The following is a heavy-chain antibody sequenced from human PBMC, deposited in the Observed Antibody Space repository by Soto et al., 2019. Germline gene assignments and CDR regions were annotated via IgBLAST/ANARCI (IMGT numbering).Heavy chain of an antibody. D-gene: IGHD3-9*01. CDR1: GFTFSSYG. CDR2: ISYDGSNK. CDR3: AKDRYFDWSASYYFDY. J-gene: IGHJ4*02. Sequence: GGSLRLSCAASGFTFSSYGMHWVRQAPGKGLEWVAVISYDGSNKYYADSVKGRFTISRDNSKNTLYLQMNSLRAKDTAVYYCAKDRYFDWSASYYFDYWGQGTLVTVSS. V-gene: IGHV3-30*18.